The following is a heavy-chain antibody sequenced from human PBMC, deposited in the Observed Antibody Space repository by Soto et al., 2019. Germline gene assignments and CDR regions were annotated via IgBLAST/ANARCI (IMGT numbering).Heavy chain of an antibody. V-gene: IGHV1-69*01. J-gene: IGHJ5*02. CDR3: ARDPGCGGSCYSNWFDP. Sequence: QVQLVQSGAEVKKPGSSVKVSCKASGGTFSSYAISWVRQAPGQGLEWMGGIIPIFGTANYAQKFQGRVTITGDESTSTAYMELSSLRAEDTAVYYCARDPGCGGSCYSNWFDPWGQGTLVTVSS. D-gene: IGHD2-15*01. CDR1: GGTFSSYA. CDR2: IIPIFGTA.